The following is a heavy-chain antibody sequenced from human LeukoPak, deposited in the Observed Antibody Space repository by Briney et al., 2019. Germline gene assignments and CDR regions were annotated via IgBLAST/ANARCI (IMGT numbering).Heavy chain of an antibody. Sequence: ASVKVSCKASGYTFTSYGISWARQAPGQGLEWMGWISAYNGNTNYAQKLQGRVTMTTDTSTSTAYTELRSLRSDDTAVYYCARDLERKYLYYYYYGMDVWGQGTTVTVSS. J-gene: IGHJ6*02. CDR3: ARDLERKYLYYYYYGMDV. CDR2: ISAYNGNT. CDR1: GYTFTSYG. D-gene: IGHD2-2*01. V-gene: IGHV1-18*01.